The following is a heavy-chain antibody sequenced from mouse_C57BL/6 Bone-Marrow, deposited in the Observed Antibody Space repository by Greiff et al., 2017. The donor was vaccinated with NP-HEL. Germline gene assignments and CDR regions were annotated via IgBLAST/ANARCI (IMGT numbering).Heavy chain of an antibody. V-gene: IGHV1-26*01. Sequence: EVQLQQSGPELVKPGASVKISCKASGYTFTDYYMNWVKQSHGKSLEWIGDINPNNGGTSYNQKFKGKATLTVDKSSSTAYMELRSLTSEDSAVYYCARWTPYRGWFAYWGQGTLVTVSA. J-gene: IGHJ3*01. CDR3: ARWTPYRGWFAY. CDR2: INPNNGGT. CDR1: GYTFTDYY.